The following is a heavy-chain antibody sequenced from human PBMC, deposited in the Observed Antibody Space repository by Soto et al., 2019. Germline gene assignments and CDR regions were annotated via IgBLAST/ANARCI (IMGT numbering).Heavy chain of an antibody. CDR2: IIPILGIA. D-gene: IGHD3-22*01. J-gene: IGHJ6*02. Sequence: QVQLVQSGAEVKKPGSSVKVSCKASGGTFSSYTISWVRQAPGQGLEWMGRIIPILGIANYAQKFQGRVAMTAAKATSTAYRELSSLRSEDTAVYYCAGGPYYYDSTGLYYGMDVWGQGTTVTVSS. CDR1: GGTFSSYT. V-gene: IGHV1-69*02. CDR3: AGGPYYYDSTGLYYGMDV.